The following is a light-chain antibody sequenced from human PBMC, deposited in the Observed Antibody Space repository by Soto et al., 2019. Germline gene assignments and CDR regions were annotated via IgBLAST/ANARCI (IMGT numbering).Light chain of an antibody. CDR2: GAS. V-gene: IGKV3-20*01. J-gene: IGKJ1*01. Sequence: EIVLTQSPGTLSLSPGERATLSSRASQSVSNNYVAWYQKKPGQAPRLLIYGASNRATGIPDRFSGRGSGTDFTLTISRLEPEDFAVYYCQQYGSSWTFGQGTKVDIK. CDR3: QQYGSSWT. CDR1: QSVSNNY.